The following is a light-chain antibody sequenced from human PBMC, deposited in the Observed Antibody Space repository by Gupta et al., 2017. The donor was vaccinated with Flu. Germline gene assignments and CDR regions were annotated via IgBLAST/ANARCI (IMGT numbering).Light chain of an antibody. V-gene: IGLV7-46*01. J-gene: IGLJ3*02. CDR3: LLSYIGSRA. CDR2: DTS. Sequence: QAVVTQEPSLTVSPGGTVTLTCGSSTGPVTSGHYPYWFQQKPGQAPRTLIYDTSNKHAWTPARFSGSLLGGKAALTLSGAQPEDEAEYYCLLSYIGSRAFGGGTKLTVL. CDR1: TGPVTSGHY.